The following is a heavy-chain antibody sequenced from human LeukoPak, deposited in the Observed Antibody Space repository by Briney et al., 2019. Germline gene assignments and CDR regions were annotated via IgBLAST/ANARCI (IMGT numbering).Heavy chain of an antibody. CDR2: IYYSGST. V-gene: IGHV4-39*01. D-gene: IGHD5-24*01. CDR3: ARHGATVKSIDY. Sequence: PSETLSLTCTVSGGSISSYYWGWIRQPPGKGLEWIGSIYYSGSTYYNPSLKSRVTISVDTSKNQFSLKLSSVTAADTAVYYCARHGATVKSIDYWGQGTLVTVSS. CDR1: GGSISSYY. J-gene: IGHJ4*02.